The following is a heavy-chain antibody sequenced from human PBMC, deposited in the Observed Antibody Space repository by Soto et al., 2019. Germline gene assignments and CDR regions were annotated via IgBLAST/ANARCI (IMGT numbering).Heavy chain of an antibody. CDR2: INPNSGGT. V-gene: IGHV1-2*04. J-gene: IGHJ3*02. CDR3: ARDKKNIKPYSSSWYAFDI. D-gene: IGHD6-13*01. Sequence: ASVKVSCKASGYTFTGYYMHWVRQAPGQGLEWMGWINPNSGGTNYAQKFQGWVTMTRDTSISTAYMELSRLRSDDTAVYYCARDKKNIKPYSSSWYAFDIWGQGTMVTVSS. CDR1: GYTFTGYY.